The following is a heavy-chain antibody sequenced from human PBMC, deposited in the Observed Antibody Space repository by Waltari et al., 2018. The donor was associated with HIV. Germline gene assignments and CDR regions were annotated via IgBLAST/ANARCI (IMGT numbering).Heavy chain of an antibody. V-gene: IGHV4-38-2*01. CDR3: ARGDYYDSSGYIPSAFDI. J-gene: IGHJ3*02. CDR1: AYSITSVYY. Sequence: QVQLQESGPGLVKPSETLSLTCAVSAYSITSVYYSGWIRQPPGKGLEWIGSIYHSGSTYYNPSLKSRVTISVDTSKNQFSLKLSSVTAADTAVYYCARGDYYDSSGYIPSAFDIWGQGTMVTVSS. D-gene: IGHD3-22*01. CDR2: IYHSGST.